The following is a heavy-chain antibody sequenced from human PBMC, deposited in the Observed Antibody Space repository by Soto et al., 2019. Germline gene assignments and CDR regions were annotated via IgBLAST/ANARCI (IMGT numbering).Heavy chain of an antibody. Sequence: SVKVSCKXSGYTFTSYGISWVRQAPGQGLEWMGWISAYNGNTNYAQKLQGRVTMTTDTSTSTAHMELRSLRSDDTAVYYCARGPKATYGDYARIVFWGQGTLVTVSS. V-gene: IGHV1-18*01. CDR2: ISAYNGNT. CDR1: GYTFTSYG. D-gene: IGHD4-17*01. J-gene: IGHJ4*02. CDR3: ARGPKATYGDYARIVF.